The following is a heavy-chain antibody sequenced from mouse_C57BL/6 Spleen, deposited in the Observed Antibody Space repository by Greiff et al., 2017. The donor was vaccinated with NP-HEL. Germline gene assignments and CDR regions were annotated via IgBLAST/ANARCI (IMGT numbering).Heavy chain of an antibody. V-gene: IGHV1-26*01. J-gene: IGHJ3*01. D-gene: IGHD2-3*01. CDR1: GYTFTDYY. CDR2: INPNNGGT. Sequence: VQLQQSGPELVKPGASVKISCKASGYTFTDYYMNWVKQSHGKSLEWIGDINPNNGGTSYNQKFKGKATLTVDKSSSTAYMELRSLTSEDSAVYYCAYDGYYGGFAYWGQGTLVTVSA. CDR3: AYDGYYGGFAY.